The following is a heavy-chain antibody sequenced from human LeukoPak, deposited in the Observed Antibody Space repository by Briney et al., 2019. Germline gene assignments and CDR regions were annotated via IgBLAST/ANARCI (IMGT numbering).Heavy chain of an antibody. D-gene: IGHD3-22*01. CDR3: ARETLDSSGYYLFDY. J-gene: IGHJ4*02. CDR2: IISIFGTA. Sequence: GTFSSXAXSWVRQGPGQGXEXMXGIISIFGTANYAQKFQGRVTINTEESRSTAYMEVSRLRSEDTGVYYCARETLDSSGYYLFDYWGQGTLVTVSS. CDR1: GTFSSXA. V-gene: IGHV1-69*05.